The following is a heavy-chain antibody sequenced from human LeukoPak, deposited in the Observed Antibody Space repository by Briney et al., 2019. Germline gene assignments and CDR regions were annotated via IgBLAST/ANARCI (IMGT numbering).Heavy chain of an antibody. CDR1: GYTFTDYH. D-gene: IGHD6-13*01. J-gene: IGHJ4*02. CDR2: MSPNSGDT. V-gene: IGHV1-2*02. CDR3: ARSGYMWSYDY. Sequence: ASVKVSCKASGYTFTDYHLHWVRQAPGQGPEWMGWMSPNSGDTGYAQKFQGRVTMTRDTSISTAYMELSRLRSDDTAVYSCARSGYMWSYDYWGQGTLVTVSS.